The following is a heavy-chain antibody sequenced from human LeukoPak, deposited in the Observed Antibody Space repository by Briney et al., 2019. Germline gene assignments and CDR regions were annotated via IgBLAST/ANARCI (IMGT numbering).Heavy chain of an antibody. CDR2: LHHTGRN. J-gene: IGHJ3*02. Sequence: SETLSLTCTVSGDSLTSSSHHWGWIRQPPGKRLQWVASLHHTGRNYSNAALKSRVSISMDTAKSQFSLKVNSVTAADSGVYYCVAEMTASAAFDIWGQGTMVAVSS. V-gene: IGHV4-39*01. D-gene: IGHD2-21*02. CDR3: VAEMTASAAFDI. CDR1: GDSLTSSSHH.